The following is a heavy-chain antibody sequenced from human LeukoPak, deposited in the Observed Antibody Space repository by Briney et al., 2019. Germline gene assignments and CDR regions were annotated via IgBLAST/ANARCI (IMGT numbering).Heavy chain of an antibody. CDR1: GGTFSSYA. CDR2: IIPILGIA. CDR3: ARSPGNSRSWYKADFDY. D-gene: IGHD6-13*01. Sequence: GASVKVSCKASGGTFSSYAISWVRQAPGQGLEWMGRIIPILGIANYAQKFQGRVTITADKSTSTAYMKLSSLRSEDTAVYYCARSPGNSRSWYKADFDYWGQGTLVTVSS. V-gene: IGHV1-69*04. J-gene: IGHJ4*02.